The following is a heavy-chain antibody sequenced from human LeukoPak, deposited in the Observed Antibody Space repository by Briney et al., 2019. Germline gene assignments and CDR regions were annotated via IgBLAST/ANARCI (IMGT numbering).Heavy chain of an antibody. J-gene: IGHJ4*02. CDR3: ARDWGSERIIADY. V-gene: IGHV1-18*01. CDR1: GYTFTTYC. CDR2: ISPDKGNT. Sequence: VASVKVSCKSSGYTFTTYCISWVRQAPGQGLEWMGWISPDKGNTDYAQKYQGRVTMTTDTSTSTAYMELRNLRSDDTAVYFCARDWGSERIIADYWGQGTLVTVSS. D-gene: IGHD2/OR15-2a*01.